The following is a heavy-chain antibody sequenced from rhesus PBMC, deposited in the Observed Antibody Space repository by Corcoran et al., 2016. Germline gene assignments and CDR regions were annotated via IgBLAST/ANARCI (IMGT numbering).Heavy chain of an antibody. CDR2: ISYSGSS. CDR3: ARDLGT. Sequence: QVQLQVSGPGLVKPSETLSLTCSVSDVSITTGYYFWTWVRQAPGKGLERIGFISYSGSSSYNPSLKSRVTIPKDTSNTQFSLKLNSVTAADTAVYYCARDLGTWGQGVLVTVSS. D-gene: IGHD1-1*01. V-gene: IGHV4-122*02. CDR1: DVSITTGYYF. J-gene: IGHJ4*01.